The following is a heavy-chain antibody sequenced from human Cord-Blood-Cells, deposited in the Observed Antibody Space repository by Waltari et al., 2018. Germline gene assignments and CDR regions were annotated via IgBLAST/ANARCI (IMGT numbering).Heavy chain of an antibody. CDR2: ISYDGSNK. D-gene: IGHD1-26*01. CDR3: ARGEYSGSYYYYGMDV. J-gene: IGHJ6*02. Sequence: QVQLVESGGGVVQPGRSLRLSCAASGFTFSSYAMHWVRQAPGKGVEWVAVISYDGSNKYYADSVKGRFTISRDNSKNTLYLQMNSLRAEDTAVYYCARGEYSGSYYYYGMDVWGQGTTVTVSS. CDR1: GFTFSSYA. V-gene: IGHV3-30-3*01.